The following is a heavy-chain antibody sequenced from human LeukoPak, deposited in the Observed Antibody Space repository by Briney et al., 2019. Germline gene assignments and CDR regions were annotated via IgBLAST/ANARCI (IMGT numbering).Heavy chain of an antibody. CDR1: GGSISSSSYY. CDR2: IYYSGST. CDR3: ARQKKGSGYYCFDY. Sequence: SETLSLTCTVSGGSISSSSYYWGWIRQPPGKGLEWIGSIYYSGSTYYNPSLKSRVTISVDTSKNQFSLKLGSVTAADTAVYYCARQKKGSGYYCFDYWGQGTLVTVSS. D-gene: IGHD3-22*01. V-gene: IGHV4-39*01. J-gene: IGHJ4*02.